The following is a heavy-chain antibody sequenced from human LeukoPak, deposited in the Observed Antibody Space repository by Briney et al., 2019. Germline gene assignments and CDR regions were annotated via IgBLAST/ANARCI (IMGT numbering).Heavy chain of an antibody. J-gene: IGHJ6*03. V-gene: IGHV1-69*05. CDR2: IIPIFGTA. CDR3: AVHPTDFWSGYPDYYYYYMDV. Sequence: ASVKVSCKASGGTFSSYTISWVRQAPGQGLEWMGGIIPIFGTANYAQKFQGRVTITTDESTSTAYMELSSLRSEDTAVYYCAVHPTDFWSGYPDYYYYYMDVWGKGTTVTVSS. CDR1: GGTFSSYT. D-gene: IGHD3-3*01.